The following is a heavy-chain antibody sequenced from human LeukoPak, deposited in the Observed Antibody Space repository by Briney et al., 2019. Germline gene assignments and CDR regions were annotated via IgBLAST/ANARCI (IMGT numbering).Heavy chain of an antibody. D-gene: IGHD1-26*01. V-gene: IGHV4-31*03. CDR2: IYYSGST. CDR1: GGSISSGGYY. CDR3: ARLPGGELQIDY. Sequence: SETLSLTCTFSGGSISSGGYYWSWIRQHPGKGLEWIGYIYYSGSTYYNPSLKSRVTISVGTSKNQFSLKLSSVTAADTAVYYCARLPGGELQIDYWGQGTLVTVSS. J-gene: IGHJ4*02.